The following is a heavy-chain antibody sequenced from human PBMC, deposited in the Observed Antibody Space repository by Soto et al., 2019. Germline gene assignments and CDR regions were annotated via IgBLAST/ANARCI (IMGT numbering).Heavy chain of an antibody. CDR1: GGSVSSGSYY. CDR3: ATQRDRSTTPFDY. J-gene: IGHJ4*02. D-gene: IGHD2-2*01. CDR2: IYYSGST. Sequence: SETLSLTCTVSGGSVSSGSYYWSWIRQPPGKGLEWIGYIYYSGSTNYNPSLKSRVTISVDTSKNQFSLKLSSVTAADTAVYYCATQRDRSTTPFDYSGPAPLVT. V-gene: IGHV4-61*01.